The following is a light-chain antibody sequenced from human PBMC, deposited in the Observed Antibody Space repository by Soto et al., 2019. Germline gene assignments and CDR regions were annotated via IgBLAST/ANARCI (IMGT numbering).Light chain of an antibody. J-gene: IGKJ1*01. CDR3: QQYGSSPWT. CDR1: QCVSSSY. V-gene: IGKV3-20*01. CDR2: GAS. Sequence: EIVLTQSPGTLSLSPGERATLSCRASQCVSSSYLAWCQQKPGQAPRLLIYGASSRATGIPDRFSGSGSGTDFTLTISRLEPEDFAVYYCQQYGSSPWTFGQGTKVEIK.